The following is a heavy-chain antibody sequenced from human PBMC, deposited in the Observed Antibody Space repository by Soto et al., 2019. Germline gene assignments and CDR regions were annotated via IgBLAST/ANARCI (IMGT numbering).Heavy chain of an antibody. Sequence: EVHLVESGGDLVQPGGSLRLSCAASGFTFSDHYMDWVRQAPGKGLEWVGRTRNKANSYTTEYAASVKGRFTISRDDSKNSLFLHMNSLKTEDTAVYYCARELMTTVTYFDYWGQGTLVTVSS. V-gene: IGHV3-72*01. CDR3: ARELMTTVTYFDY. J-gene: IGHJ4*02. CDR1: GFTFSDHY. D-gene: IGHD4-17*01. CDR2: TRNKANSYTT.